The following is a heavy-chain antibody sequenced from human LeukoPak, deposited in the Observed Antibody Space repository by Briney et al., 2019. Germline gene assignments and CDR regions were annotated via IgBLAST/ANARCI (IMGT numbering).Heavy chain of an antibody. CDR2: ISWNSGNI. J-gene: IGHJ4*02. CDR1: GFTFDDYA. CDR3: AKDTGYSSGWPFDY. V-gene: IGHV3-9*01. Sequence: PGGSLRLSCAASGFTFDDYAMHWVRQAPGKGLEWVSGISWNSGNIGYADSVKGRFTISRDNAKNSLYLQMNSLRAEDTALYYCAKDTGYSSGWPFDYWGQGTLVTVSS. D-gene: IGHD6-19*01.